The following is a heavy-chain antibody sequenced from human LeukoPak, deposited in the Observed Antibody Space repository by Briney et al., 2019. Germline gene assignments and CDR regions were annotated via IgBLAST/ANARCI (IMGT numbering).Heavy chain of an antibody. CDR2: INSDGIRT. Sequence: PGGSLRLSCAASGFTFNSFWMYWVRQVPGKGLLWVARINSDGIRTSHADSVQGRFTISRGNANNTLYLQMNSLRVEDTAVYYCARGGSGSGYHYYYYYMDVWGKGTTVTISS. CDR3: ARGGSGSGYHYYYYYMDV. J-gene: IGHJ6*03. D-gene: IGHD3-22*01. V-gene: IGHV3-74*01. CDR1: GFTFNSFW.